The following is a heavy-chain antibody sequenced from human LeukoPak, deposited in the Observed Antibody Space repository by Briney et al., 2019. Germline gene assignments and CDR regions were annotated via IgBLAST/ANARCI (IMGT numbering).Heavy chain of an antibody. J-gene: IGHJ6*03. Sequence: ASVKVSCKASGYTFTSYDINWVRQATGQGLEWMGWMNPNSGNIGYAQKFQGRVTITRNTSISTAYMELSSLRSEDTAVYYCARAIAGMDTAMGDYYYYYYMDVWGKGTTVTVSS. CDR1: GYTFTSYD. D-gene: IGHD5-18*01. V-gene: IGHV1-8*03. CDR3: ARAIAGMDTAMGDYYYYYYMDV. CDR2: MNPNSGNI.